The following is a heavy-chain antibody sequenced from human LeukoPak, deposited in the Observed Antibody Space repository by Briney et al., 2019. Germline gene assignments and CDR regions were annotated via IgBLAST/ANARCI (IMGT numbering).Heavy chain of an antibody. D-gene: IGHD3-10*01. CDR1: GYSFTNYW. Sequence: GESLKISCKGSGYSFTNYWIGWVRQMPGKGLEWMGMIYPGDSDTRYSPSFQGQVTISADKSISTAYLQWSSLKASDAAMYYCARHSSNHGSGSYYGGFDPWGQGTLVTVSS. J-gene: IGHJ5*02. V-gene: IGHV5-51*01. CDR3: ARHSSNHGSGSYYGGFDP. CDR2: IYPGDSDT.